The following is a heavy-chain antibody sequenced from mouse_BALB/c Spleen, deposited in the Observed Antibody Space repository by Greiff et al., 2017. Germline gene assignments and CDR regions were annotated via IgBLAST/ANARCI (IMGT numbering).Heavy chain of an antibody. V-gene: IGHV5-12-1*01. CDR1: GFAFSSYV. J-gene: IGHJ4*01. D-gene: IGHD1-1*01. CDR3: ARSYYGYAMDY. Sequence: EVKLVESGGGLVKPGGSLKLSCAASGFAFSSYVMSWVRQTPEKRLEWVAYISSGGGSTYYPDTVKGRFTISRDNAKNTLYLQMSSLKSEDTAMYYCARSYYGYAMDYWGQGTSVTVSS. CDR2: ISSGGGST.